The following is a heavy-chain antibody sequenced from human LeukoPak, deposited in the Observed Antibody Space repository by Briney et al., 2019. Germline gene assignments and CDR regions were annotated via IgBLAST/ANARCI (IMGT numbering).Heavy chain of an antibody. CDR3: ATEGYASNWYPD. CDR1: IGSISSSY. CDR2: ISYSGTT. J-gene: IGHJ4*02. V-gene: IGHV4-59*01. Sequence: SDTLSLTCTDSIGSISSSYWAWTRQSPGKGLESIGYISYSGTTNYNPSFESRVTISVDTSKNQFSLKLRSVTAADTAVYYCATEGYASNWYPDWGQGILVTVSS. D-gene: IGHD6-13*01.